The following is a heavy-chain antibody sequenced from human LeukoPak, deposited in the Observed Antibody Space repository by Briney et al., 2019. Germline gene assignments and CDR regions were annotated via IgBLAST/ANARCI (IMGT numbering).Heavy chain of an antibody. J-gene: IGHJ4*02. CDR2: ISGSGAST. Sequence: GGSLRLSCAASGFTFSNSAMSWVRQAPGKGLEWVSAISGSGASTYYADSVKGRFTISRDNSKNTLYLQTSSLRADDTAVYYCAKAAQGEQPRSLDYWGQGTLVTVSS. CDR3: AKAAQGEQPRSLDY. CDR1: GFTFSNSA. D-gene: IGHD3-16*01. V-gene: IGHV3-23*01.